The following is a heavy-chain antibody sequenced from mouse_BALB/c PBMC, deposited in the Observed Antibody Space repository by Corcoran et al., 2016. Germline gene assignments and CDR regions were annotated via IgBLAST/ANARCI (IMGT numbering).Heavy chain of an antibody. CDR1: GYTFTNNG. J-gene: IGHJ4*01. V-gene: IGHV9-3-1*01. CDR2: INTYTGVP. CDR3: AREPYAMDF. Sequence: QIQLVQSGPELKKPGETVKISCKASGYTFTNNGMNWVKQAPGKGLKWMGWINTYTGVPTYADDFKGRFAFSLETSASTTYLQINNLKNEDTATYFSAREPYAMDFWGQGTSVTVSS.